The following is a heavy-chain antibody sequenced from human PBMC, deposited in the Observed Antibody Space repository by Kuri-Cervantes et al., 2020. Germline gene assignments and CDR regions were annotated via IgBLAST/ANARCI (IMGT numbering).Heavy chain of an antibody. Sequence: GSLRLSCTVSGGSISSYYWSWIRQPPGKGLEWIGYIYYSGSTKYNPSLKSRVTISVDTSKNQFSLKLSSVTAADTAVYYCARVVTPYYYYGMDVWGQGTTVTVSS. CDR2: IYYSGST. D-gene: IGHD5-18*01. CDR3: ARVVTPYYYYGMDV. CDR1: GGSISSYY. V-gene: IGHV4-59*01. J-gene: IGHJ6*02.